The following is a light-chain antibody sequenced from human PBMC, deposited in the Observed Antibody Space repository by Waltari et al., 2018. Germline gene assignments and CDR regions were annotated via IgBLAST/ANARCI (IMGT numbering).Light chain of an antibody. J-gene: IGKJ2*03. V-gene: IGKV1-39*01. CDR2: SAS. Sequence: DIQMXXXXXXXSAXVGAXXTXTCRASHDIDTYLNWDQHKPGKAPKLLIYSASTLQSGVPPRFSGSGSGTDYTLTIFDLQPEDFATYYCQQTYITPPHSFGQGTKLEI. CDR1: HDIDTY. CDR3: QQTYITPPHS.